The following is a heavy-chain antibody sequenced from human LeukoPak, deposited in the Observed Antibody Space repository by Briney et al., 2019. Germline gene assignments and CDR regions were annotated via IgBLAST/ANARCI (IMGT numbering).Heavy chain of an antibody. Sequence: GGSLRLSCAASGFTFSNAWMSWVRQAPGKGLEWVGRIKSKTDGGTTDYAAPVKGRFTISRDDSKNTLYLQMNSLKTEDTAVYYCTTDYCSSTSCYRPGATPTVNYWGQGTLVTVSS. CDR2: IKSKTDGGTT. CDR3: TTDYCSSTSCYRPGATPTVNY. V-gene: IGHV3-15*01. D-gene: IGHD2-2*02. CDR1: GFTFSNAW. J-gene: IGHJ4*02.